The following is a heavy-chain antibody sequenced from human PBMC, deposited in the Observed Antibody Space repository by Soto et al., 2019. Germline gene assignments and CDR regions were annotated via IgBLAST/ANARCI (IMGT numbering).Heavy chain of an antibody. CDR2: ISGNGGTT. CDR3: AKRELFPYYFDY. J-gene: IGHJ4*02. Sequence: GGSLRLSCTASGFTFSTHCLTWVRQAPGKGLEWVSGISGNGGTTYYADSMKGRFTISRDNSKNTLYLQMNSLRAEDTAVYYCAKRELFPYYFDYWGQGTLVTVSS. V-gene: IGHV3-23*01. CDR1: GFTFSTHC. D-gene: IGHD3-10*01.